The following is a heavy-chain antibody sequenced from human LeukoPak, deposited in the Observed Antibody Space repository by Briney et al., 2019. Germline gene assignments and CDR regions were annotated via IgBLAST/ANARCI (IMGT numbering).Heavy chain of an antibody. CDR3: ARRGGYRWFDP. CDR1: GGSISSSSYY. Sequence: SETLSLTCSVSGGSISSSSYYWGWIRQPPGKGLEWIGSIYYSGSTYYNPSLKSRVTISVDTSKKQFSLKLSSLTVADTAVYYCARRGGYRWFDPWGQGTLVTVSS. CDR2: IYYSGST. V-gene: IGHV4-39*01. D-gene: IGHD5-24*01. J-gene: IGHJ5*02.